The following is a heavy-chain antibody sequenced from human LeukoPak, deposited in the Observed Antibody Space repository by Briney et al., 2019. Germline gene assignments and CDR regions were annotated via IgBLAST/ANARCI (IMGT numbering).Heavy chain of an antibody. Sequence: PETLSLTCTVSGYSISSGYYWSWIRQPPGKGLEWIGYIYYSGSTNYNPSLKSRVTISVDTSKNQFSLKLSSVTAADTAVYYCARFTREYRAFDYWGQGTLVTVSS. CDR3: ARFTREYRAFDY. CDR2: IYYSGST. CDR1: GYSISSGYY. D-gene: IGHD2-2*01. J-gene: IGHJ4*02. V-gene: IGHV4-61*01.